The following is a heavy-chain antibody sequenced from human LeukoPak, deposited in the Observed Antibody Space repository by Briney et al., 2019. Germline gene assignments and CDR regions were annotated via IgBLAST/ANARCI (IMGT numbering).Heavy chain of an antibody. CDR3: ARAGADSDY. J-gene: IGHJ4*02. CDR2: INHSGST. D-gene: IGHD1-26*01. Sequence: SETLSLTCTVSGGSISSGDYYWSWIRQPPGKGLEWIGEINHSGSTNYNPSLKSRVTISVDTSKNQFSLKLSSVTAADTAVYYCARAGADSDYWGQGTLVTVSS. V-gene: IGHV4-39*07. CDR1: GGSISSGDYY.